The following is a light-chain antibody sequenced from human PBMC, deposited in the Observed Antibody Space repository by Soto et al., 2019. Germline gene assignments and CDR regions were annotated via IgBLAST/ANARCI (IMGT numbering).Light chain of an antibody. V-gene: IGLV2-14*01. CDR2: EVG. CDR1: SSDGGGYNY. CDR3: SSYTSSSTIVV. J-gene: IGLJ2*01. Sequence: QSALTQPASVSGSPGQSVTISCTGSSSDGGGYNYVPWYQQHPGKAPKLMIYEVGNRPSGVSNRFSGSKSDNTASLTISGLQPEDEADYYYSSYTSSSTIVVFGGGTKLTVL.